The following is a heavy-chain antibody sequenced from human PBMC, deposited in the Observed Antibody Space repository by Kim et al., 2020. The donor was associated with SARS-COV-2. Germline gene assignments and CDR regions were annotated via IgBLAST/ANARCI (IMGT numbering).Heavy chain of an antibody. CDR3: ARDDLGYCSGGSCSGGWFDP. CDR1: GGSFSDYY. J-gene: IGHJ5*02. V-gene: IGHV4-34*01. Sequence: SETLSLTCAVYGGSFSDYYWSWIRQPPGKGLEWIGEINHSGSTNYNPSLKSRVTISVDTSKNQFSLKLSSVTAADTAVYYWARDDLGYCSGGSCSGGWFDPWGQGTLVTVSS. D-gene: IGHD2-15*01. CDR2: INHSGST.